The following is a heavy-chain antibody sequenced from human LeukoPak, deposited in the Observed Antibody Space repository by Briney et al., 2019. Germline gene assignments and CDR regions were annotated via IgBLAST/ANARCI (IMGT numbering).Heavy chain of an antibody. D-gene: IGHD3-10*01. CDR1: GFTFSSYE. CDR3: ARVEFRPRGVIQGWFDP. V-gene: IGHV3-7*01. CDR2: IKQDGSEK. J-gene: IGHJ5*02. Sequence: GGSLRLSCAASGFTFSSYEMNWVRQAPGKGLEWVANIKQDGSEKYYVDSVKGRFTISRDNAKNSLYLQMNSLRAEDTAVYYCARVEFRPRGVIQGWFDPWGQGTLVTVSS.